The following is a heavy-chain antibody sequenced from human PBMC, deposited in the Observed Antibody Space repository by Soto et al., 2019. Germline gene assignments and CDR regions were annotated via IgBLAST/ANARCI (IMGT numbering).Heavy chain of an antibody. CDR2: ISSNGGST. CDR3: VKALRYFDWLPDFDY. D-gene: IGHD3-9*01. J-gene: IGHJ4*02. CDR1: GFTFSSYA. Sequence: EVRLVESGGGLVQPGGSLRLSCSASGFTFSSYAMHWVRQAPGKGLEYVSAISSNGGSTYYADSVKGRFTISRDNSKNTLYLQMSSLRAEDTAVYYCVKALRYFDWLPDFDYWGQGTLVTVSS. V-gene: IGHV3-64D*06.